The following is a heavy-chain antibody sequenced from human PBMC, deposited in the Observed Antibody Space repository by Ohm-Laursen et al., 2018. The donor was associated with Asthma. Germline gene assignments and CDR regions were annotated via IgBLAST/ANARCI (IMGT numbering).Heavy chain of an antibody. V-gene: IGHV4-28*03. J-gene: IGHJ4*02. CDR2: ISSSGTS. CDR1: FYSISGDNW. Sequence: GTLSLTCAVSFYSISGDNWWGWVRQPPGKGLEWIGYISSSGTSHYNPSLKSRVTISVDTSKNQFSLNLTSVTAADTAVYYCARGAFYYESTGYYFFDHWGQGALVTVSS. D-gene: IGHD3-22*01. CDR3: ARGAFYYESTGYYFFDH.